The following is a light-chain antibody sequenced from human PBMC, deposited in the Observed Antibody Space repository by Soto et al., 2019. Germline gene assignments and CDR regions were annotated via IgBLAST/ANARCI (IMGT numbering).Light chain of an antibody. CDR2: DAS. CDR3: QQRSNLMYT. Sequence: EIVLTQSPATLSLSPGERATLSCRASQSVSSYVAWYQQKPGQAPRLLIYDASARATGIPARFSGSGSGTDFTLTISSLEPEDFAVYYCQQRSNLMYTFGQGTKLEIK. V-gene: IGKV3-11*01. J-gene: IGKJ2*01. CDR1: QSVSSY.